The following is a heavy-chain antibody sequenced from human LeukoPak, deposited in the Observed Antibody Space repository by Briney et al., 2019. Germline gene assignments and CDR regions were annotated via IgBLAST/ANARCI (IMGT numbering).Heavy chain of an antibody. V-gene: IGHV4-59*12. CDR3: ARGLIGSVTADWFDP. Sequence: PSETLSLTCTVSGGSISSYYWNWIRQPPGKGLEWIGYIYHSGSTYYNPSLKSRVTISVDRSKNQFSLKLSSVTAADTAVYYCARGLIGSVTADWFDPWGQGTLVTVSS. CDR2: IYHSGST. CDR1: GGSISSYY. J-gene: IGHJ5*02. D-gene: IGHD4-17*01.